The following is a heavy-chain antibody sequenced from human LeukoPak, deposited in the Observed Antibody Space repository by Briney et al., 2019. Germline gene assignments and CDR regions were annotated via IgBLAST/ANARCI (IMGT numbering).Heavy chain of an antibody. V-gene: IGHV4-59*11. CDR2: VSHSGST. J-gene: IGHJ6*02. CDR1: GGSINNHY. CDR3: ARLSRIAAAGAYDYHSLDV. D-gene: IGHD6-13*01. Sequence: SETLSLTCSVSGGSINNHYWSWIRQPPGRGLEWIGFVSHSGSTNYNPSFKSRVTISVDTSDNQFSLRVNSVTAADTAVYYCARLSRIAAAGAYDYHSLDVWGQGTTVTVSS.